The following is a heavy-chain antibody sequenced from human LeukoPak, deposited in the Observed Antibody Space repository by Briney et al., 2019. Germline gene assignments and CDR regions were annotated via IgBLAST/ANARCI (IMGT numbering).Heavy chain of an antibody. D-gene: IGHD3-10*01. CDR1: GGSFSGYY. CDR3: ARGRGNYGSGSYYYYYYYMDV. J-gene: IGHJ6*03. Sequence: PSETLSLTCAVYGGSFSGYYWSWIRQPPGKGLEWIGEINHSGSTNYNPSLKSRVTISVDTSKNQFSLKLSSVTAADTAVYYCARGRGNYGSGSYYYYYYYMDVWGKGTTVTV. V-gene: IGHV4-34*01. CDR2: INHSGST.